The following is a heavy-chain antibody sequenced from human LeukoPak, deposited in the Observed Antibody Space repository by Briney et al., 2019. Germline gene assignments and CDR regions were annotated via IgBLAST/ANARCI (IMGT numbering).Heavy chain of an antibody. Sequence: SVKVSCKASGGTFSSYAISWVRQAPGQGLEWMVGIIPIFGTANYAQKFQGRVTITADESTSTAYMELSSLRSEDTAVYYCARDAGILTGYFFGMDVWGKGTTVTVSS. CDR2: IIPIFGTA. J-gene: IGHJ6*04. V-gene: IGHV1-69*01. CDR3: ARDAGILTGYFFGMDV. CDR1: GGTFSSYA. D-gene: IGHD3-9*01.